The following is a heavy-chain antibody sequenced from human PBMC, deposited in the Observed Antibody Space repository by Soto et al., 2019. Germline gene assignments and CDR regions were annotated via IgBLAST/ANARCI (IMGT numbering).Heavy chain of an antibody. D-gene: IGHD1-1*01. J-gene: IGHJ4*02. Sequence: GGSLRLSCAASGFTFSSYSMNWVRQAPGKGLEWVSSISSSSSYIYYADSVKGRFTISRDNAKNSLYLQMNSLRAEDTAVYYCARDHGWNDSFDYRGQGTLVTVSS. V-gene: IGHV3-21*01. CDR2: ISSSSSYI. CDR1: GFTFSSYS. CDR3: ARDHGWNDSFDY.